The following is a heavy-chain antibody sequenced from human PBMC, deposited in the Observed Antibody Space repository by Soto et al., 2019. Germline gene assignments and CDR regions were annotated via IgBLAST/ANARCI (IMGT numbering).Heavy chain of an antibody. D-gene: IGHD6-19*01. CDR3: ARDVASYSSGWCGMDV. CDR1: GFTFSSYA. CDR2: ISYDGSNK. J-gene: IGHJ6*02. Sequence: QVQLVESGGGVVQPGRSLRLSCAASGFTFSSYAMHWVRQAPGKGLEWVAVISYDGSNKYYADSVKGRFTISRDNSKNTLYLQMNSLRAEDTAVYYCARDVASYSSGWCGMDVWGQGTTVTVSS. V-gene: IGHV3-30-3*01.